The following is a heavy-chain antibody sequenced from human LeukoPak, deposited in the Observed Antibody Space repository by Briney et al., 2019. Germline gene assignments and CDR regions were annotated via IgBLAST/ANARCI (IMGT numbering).Heavy chain of an antibody. Sequence: ASVKVSCKASGYTFTSYNINWVRQATGQGLEWMGFINPSGSSAAYAQKFQGRLTMTRDMFTSTDYMELTSLTSDDTAVYYCARDNSVEETARWFDPWGQGTLVTVSS. J-gene: IGHJ5*02. CDR3: ARDNSVEETARWFDP. D-gene: IGHD2-21*02. CDR1: GYTFTSYN. CDR2: INPSGSSA. V-gene: IGHV1-46*01.